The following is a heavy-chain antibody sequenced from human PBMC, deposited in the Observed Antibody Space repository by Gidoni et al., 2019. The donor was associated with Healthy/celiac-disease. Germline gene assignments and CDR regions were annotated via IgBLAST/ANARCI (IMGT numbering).Heavy chain of an antibody. CDR3: ARDPEVAPFY. J-gene: IGHJ4*02. CDR1: GVSISSYY. V-gene: IGHV4-59*01. CDR2: IYYSGST. Sequence: QVQLQESGPGLVKPSETLSLTCTVSGVSISSYYWSWIRQPPGKELKWIGYIYYSGSTNYKPSIKSRVTISVDTSKTQFSLKLSSVTAADTAVYYCARDPEVAPFYWGQGTLVTVSS. D-gene: IGHD5-12*01.